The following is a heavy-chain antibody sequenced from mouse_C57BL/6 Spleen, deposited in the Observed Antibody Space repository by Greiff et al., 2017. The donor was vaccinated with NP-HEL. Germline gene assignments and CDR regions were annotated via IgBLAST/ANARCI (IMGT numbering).Heavy chain of an antibody. V-gene: IGHV1-80*01. D-gene: IGHD2-1*01. Sequence: VKLQESGAELVKPGASVKISCKASGYAFSSYWMNWVKQRPGKGLEWIGQIYPGDGDTNYNGKFKGKATLTADKSSSTAYMQLSSLTSEDSAVYFCARRGNYGYAMDYWGQGTSVTVSS. J-gene: IGHJ4*01. CDR2: IYPGDGDT. CDR3: ARRGNYGYAMDY. CDR1: GYAFSSYW.